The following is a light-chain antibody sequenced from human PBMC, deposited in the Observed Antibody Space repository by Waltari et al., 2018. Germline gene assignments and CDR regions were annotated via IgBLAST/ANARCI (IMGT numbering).Light chain of an antibody. V-gene: IGKV1-5*01. CDR1: QSISSW. CDR2: DAS. Sequence: DIQMTQSPSTLSASVGDRVTITCRASQSISSWLAWYQQKPGKAPKLLIYDASSLESGVPSRFSGSRSGTDFTFTISSLQPEDVATYYCQQYENFPYSFGQGTKLEIK. J-gene: IGKJ2*03. CDR3: QQYENFPYS.